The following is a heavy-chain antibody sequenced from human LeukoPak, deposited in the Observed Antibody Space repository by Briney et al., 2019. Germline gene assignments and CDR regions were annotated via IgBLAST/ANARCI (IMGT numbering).Heavy chain of an antibody. Sequence: KPSETLSLTCTVSGGSISSYYWSWIRQPAGKGLEWIGRIYTSGSTNYNPSLKSRVTMSVDTSKNQFSLKLSSVTAADTAVYYCARGESYDFWSGYPTNNWFDPWGQGTLVTVSS. J-gene: IGHJ5*02. D-gene: IGHD3-3*01. V-gene: IGHV4-4*07. CDR2: IYTSGST. CDR1: GGSISSYY. CDR3: ARGESYDFWSGYPTNNWFDP.